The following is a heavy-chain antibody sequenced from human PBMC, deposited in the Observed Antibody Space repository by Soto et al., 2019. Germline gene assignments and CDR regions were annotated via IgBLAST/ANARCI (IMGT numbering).Heavy chain of an antibody. Sequence: LSLTCTVSGGSISSGDYYWSWIRQPPGKGLEWIGYIYYSGSTYYNPSFKSRVTISVDTSKNQFSLKLSSVTAADTAVYYCARGIITMVRGVIYYFDYWAREPWSPSPQ. V-gene: IGHV4-30-4*01. J-gene: IGHJ4*02. CDR3: ARGIITMVRGVIYYFDY. CDR2: IYYSGST. CDR1: GGSISSGDYY. D-gene: IGHD3-10*01.